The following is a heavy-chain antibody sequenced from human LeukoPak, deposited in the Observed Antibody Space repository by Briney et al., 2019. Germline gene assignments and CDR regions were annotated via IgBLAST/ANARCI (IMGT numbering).Heavy chain of an antibody. Sequence: SVKVSCKASGGTFSTYAVNLVRQAPGQGLEWMGGIIPLFGTANYAQKFQGRVTITTDESTSTAYMELSSLRSEDTAIYYCARVFARGGEISGSYYYYSGQGTLVTVSS. CDR1: GGTFSTYA. D-gene: IGHD3-10*01. CDR3: ARVFARGGEISGSYYYY. J-gene: IGHJ4*02. V-gene: IGHV1-69*05. CDR2: IIPLFGTA.